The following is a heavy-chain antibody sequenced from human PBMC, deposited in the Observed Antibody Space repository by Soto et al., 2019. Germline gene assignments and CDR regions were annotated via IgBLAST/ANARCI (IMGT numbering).Heavy chain of an antibody. Sequence: SETLSLTCAVYGLSFSGYYWSWIRQPPGKGLEWIGEINHSGSTNYNPSLKSRVTISVDTSKNQFSLKLSSVTAADTAVYYCARGFQEKIGVDDYYYYGMDVWGQGTTVTVSS. D-gene: IGHD5-12*01. CDR3: ARGFQEKIGVDDYYYYGMDV. J-gene: IGHJ6*02. CDR1: GLSFSGYY. V-gene: IGHV4-34*01. CDR2: INHSGST.